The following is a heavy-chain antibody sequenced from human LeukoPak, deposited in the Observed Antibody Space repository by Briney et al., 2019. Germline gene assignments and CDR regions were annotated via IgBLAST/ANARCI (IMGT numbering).Heavy chain of an antibody. CDR1: GYTFTSYA. D-gene: IGHD5-24*01. CDR3: AREDSDGYLNFDY. CDR2: INTNTGSP. J-gene: IGHJ4*02. V-gene: IGHV7-4-1*02. Sequence: GASVKVSCKASGYTFTSYAMNWVRQAPGQGLEWMGWINTNTGSPTYAQGFTGRFVFSLDTSVSTAYLQISSLKAEDTAVYFCAREDSDGYLNFDYWGQGTLVTVSS.